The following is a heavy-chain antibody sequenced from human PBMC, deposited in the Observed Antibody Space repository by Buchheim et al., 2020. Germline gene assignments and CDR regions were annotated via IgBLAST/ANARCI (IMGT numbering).Heavy chain of an antibody. CDR2: ISGSGGST. D-gene: IGHD3-3*01. CDR3: AKDTGGRVTIFGVPLGDYYYYYGMDV. Sequence: EVQLLESGGGLVQPGGSLRLSCAASGFTFSSYAMSWVRQAPGKGLEWVSAISGSGGSTYYADSVKGRFTISRDNSKNTLYLQMNSLRAEDTAVYYCAKDTGGRVTIFGVPLGDYYYYYGMDVWGQGTT. V-gene: IGHV3-23*01. CDR1: GFTFSSYA. J-gene: IGHJ6*02.